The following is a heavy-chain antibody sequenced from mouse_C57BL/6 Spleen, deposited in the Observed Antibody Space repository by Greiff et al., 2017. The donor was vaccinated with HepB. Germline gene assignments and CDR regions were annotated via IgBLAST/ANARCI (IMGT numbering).Heavy chain of an antibody. Sequence: DVKLVESGGGLVKPGGSLKLSCAASGFTFSSYAMSWVRQTPEKRLEWVATISDGGSYTYYPDNVKGRFTISRDNAKNNLYLQMSHLKSEDTAMYYCARDTELTGTTGYFDYWGQGTTLTVSS. CDR3: ARDTELTGTTGYFDY. V-gene: IGHV5-4*01. J-gene: IGHJ2*01. CDR2: ISDGGSYT. D-gene: IGHD4-1*01. CDR1: GFTFSSYA.